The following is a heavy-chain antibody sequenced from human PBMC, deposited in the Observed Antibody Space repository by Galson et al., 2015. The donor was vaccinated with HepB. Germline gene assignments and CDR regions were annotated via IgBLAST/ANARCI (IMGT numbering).Heavy chain of an antibody. J-gene: IGHJ4*02. Sequence: SLRLSCAASGFTFSDYYMSWIRQAPGKGLEWVSYISSSGSTIYYADSVKGRFPISRDNAKNSLYLQMNSLRAEDTAVYYCASWNDFWSGYYDYWGQGTLVTVSS. CDR1: GFTFSDYY. CDR2: ISSSGSTI. D-gene: IGHD3-3*01. V-gene: IGHV3-11*01. CDR3: ASWNDFWSGYYDY.